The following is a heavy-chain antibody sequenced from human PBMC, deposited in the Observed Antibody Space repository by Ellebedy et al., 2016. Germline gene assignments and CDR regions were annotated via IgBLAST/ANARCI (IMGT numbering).Heavy chain of an antibody. J-gene: IGHJ5*01. V-gene: IGHV4-38-2*01. CDR3: ARAPYGKPFDF. Sequence: SETLSLTCRVSGYSISSGHYWGWTRQSPGKGLEWIGNVYHSGPTYVNPSLKSRVTIFVDTSKNEFSLKVTSMAAADTAVYFCARAPYGKPFDFWGQGALVSVSS. CDR1: GYSISSGHY. D-gene: IGHD1-1*01. CDR2: VYHSGPT.